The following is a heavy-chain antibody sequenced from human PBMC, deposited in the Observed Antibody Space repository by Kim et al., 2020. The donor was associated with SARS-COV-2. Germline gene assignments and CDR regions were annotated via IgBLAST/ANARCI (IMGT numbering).Heavy chain of an antibody. CDR2: IIPIFGTA. D-gene: IGHD3-22*01. V-gene: IGHV1-69*13. J-gene: IGHJ6*02. CDR1: GGTFSSYA. Sequence: SVKVSCKASGGTFSSYAISWVRQAPGQGLEWMGGIIPIFGTANYAQKFQGRVTITADESTSTAYMELSSLRSEDTAVYYCARGYYDSSGYSGHYYYYGMDVWGQGTTVTVSS. CDR3: ARGYYDSSGYSGHYYYYGMDV.